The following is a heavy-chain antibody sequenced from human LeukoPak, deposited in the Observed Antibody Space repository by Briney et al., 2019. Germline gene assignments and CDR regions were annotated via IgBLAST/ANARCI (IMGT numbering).Heavy chain of an antibody. CDR3: ARDSDWVFDY. CDR1: GFTLSGNA. CDR2: TSNSGTTI. Sequence: PGGSLRLSCAASGFTLSGNAMNWVRQAPGKGLEWISYTSNSGTTIYYADSVKGRFTISRDNAKNSLYLQMNSLRADDTAVCYCARDSDWVFDYWGQGTLVTVSS. V-gene: IGHV3-48*01. D-gene: IGHD2-21*01. J-gene: IGHJ4*02.